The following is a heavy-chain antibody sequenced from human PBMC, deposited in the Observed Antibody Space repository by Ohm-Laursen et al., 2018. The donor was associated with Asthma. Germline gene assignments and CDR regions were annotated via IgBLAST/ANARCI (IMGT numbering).Heavy chain of an antibody. V-gene: IGHV3-23*01. CDR1: GFTFSSYA. CDR3: ARSGITGSPFDY. CDR2: ISGSAGST. D-gene: IGHD1-20*01. Sequence: GSLRLSCAASGFTFSSYAMSWVRQAPGKGLEWVSTISGSAGSTYYADSVKGRFTNSRDNSKNTLYLQMNSLRAEDTAVYYCARSGITGSPFDYWGQGTLVTVSS. J-gene: IGHJ4*02.